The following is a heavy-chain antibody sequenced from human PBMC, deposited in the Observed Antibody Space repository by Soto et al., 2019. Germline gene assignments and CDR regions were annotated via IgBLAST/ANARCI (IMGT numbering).Heavy chain of an antibody. CDR3: AKDLGRAFVVVVAATDAFDI. J-gene: IGHJ3*02. Sequence: EVQLLESGGGLVQPGGSLRLSCAASGFTFSSYAMSWVRQAPGKGLEWVSAISGSGGSTYYADSVKGRFIISRDNSKNTLYLQMNSLRAEDTAVYYCAKDLGRAFVVVVAATDAFDIWGQGTMVTVSS. CDR1: GFTFSSYA. CDR2: ISGSGGST. V-gene: IGHV3-23*01. D-gene: IGHD2-15*01.